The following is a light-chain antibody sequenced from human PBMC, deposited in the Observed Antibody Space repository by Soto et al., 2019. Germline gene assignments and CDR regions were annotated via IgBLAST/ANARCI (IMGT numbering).Light chain of an antibody. CDR1: QSVSNSY. CDR2: HAS. Sequence: EIVLTQSPGTLSLSPGERATLSCRASQSVSNSYLAWYQQKPGQAPRLLIYHASSSATGIPDRFSGSGCGTDFTLTISRLEPEDFAVYYCQQYGRPPVTFGQGTKVEIK. V-gene: IGKV3-20*01. CDR3: QQYGRPPVT. J-gene: IGKJ2*01.